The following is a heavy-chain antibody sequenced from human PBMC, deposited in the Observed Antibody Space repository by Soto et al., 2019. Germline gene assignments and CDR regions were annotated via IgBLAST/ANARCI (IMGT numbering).Heavy chain of an antibody. CDR3: ARDDRSGWHDY. J-gene: IGHJ4*02. V-gene: IGHV1-58*01. CDR2: IVVGSGNT. Sequence: SVKVSCKASGFTFTSSAVQWVRQARGQRLEWIGWIVVGSGNTNYAQKFQERVTITRDMSTSTAYMELSSLRSDDTAVYYCARDDRSGWHDYWGQGTLVTVSS. D-gene: IGHD6-19*01. CDR1: GFTFTSSA.